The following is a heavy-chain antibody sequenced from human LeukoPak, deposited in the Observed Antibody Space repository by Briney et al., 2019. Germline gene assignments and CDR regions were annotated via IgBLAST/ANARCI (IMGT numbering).Heavy chain of an antibody. Sequence: GSLRLSCAASGFTFSNYAMSWVRQAPGKGLEWVSAITGSGGNTYYADSVKGRFTISRDNSKYTVFLQMNSLRAEDTAVYYCAKWGDYDVLTGYYVSDYWGQGTLVTVSS. V-gene: IGHV3-23*01. CDR3: AKWGDYDVLTGYYVSDY. CDR1: GFTFSNYA. CDR2: ITGSGGNT. D-gene: IGHD3-9*01. J-gene: IGHJ4*02.